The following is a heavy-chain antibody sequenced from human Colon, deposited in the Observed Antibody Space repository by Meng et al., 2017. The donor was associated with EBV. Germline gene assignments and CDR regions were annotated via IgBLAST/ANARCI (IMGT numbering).Heavy chain of an antibody. CDR1: GGSLDNSDYF. CDR2: VRYSGTA. J-gene: IGHJ4*02. Sequence: LQLPESRPGLVKPLETLSLPSTVSGGSLDNSDYFWDWIRQPPGKGLEWIGSVRYSGTAYYNPSLTSRVTISVDTSKNQFSLNLSSLTAADTAVYYCARHVYGDSYGFWGQGTLVTVSS. D-gene: IGHD4-17*01. V-gene: IGHV4-39*01. CDR3: ARHVYGDSYGF.